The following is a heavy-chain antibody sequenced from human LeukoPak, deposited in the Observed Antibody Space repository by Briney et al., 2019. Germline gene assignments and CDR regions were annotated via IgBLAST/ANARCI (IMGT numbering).Heavy chain of an antibody. V-gene: IGHV3-48*01. J-gene: IGHJ4*02. CDR3: ARELTDRIAGAINYFDY. D-gene: IGHD1-26*01. CDR2: ISSSSSTI. CDR1: GFTFSSYS. Sequence: GGSLRLSCAASGFTFSSYSMNWVRQAPGKGLEWVSYISSSSSTIYYADSVKGRFTISRDNAKNSLYLQMNSLRAEDTAVYYCARELTDRIAGAINYFDYWGQGTLVTVSS.